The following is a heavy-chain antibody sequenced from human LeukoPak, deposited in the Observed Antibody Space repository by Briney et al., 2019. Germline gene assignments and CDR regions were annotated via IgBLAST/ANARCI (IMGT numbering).Heavy chain of an antibody. V-gene: IGHV3-7*01. Sequence: PGGFLRLSCGTSGFTFSDSWMSWFRQAPGQGLEWVASIKDDGSDKYYLDSVRGRFTISRDNAEDSLYLQLDDLRAEDTAVFYCARHLLRGQNFGYWGQGTLVTVSS. J-gene: IGHJ4*02. CDR3: ARHLLRGQNFGY. CDR2: IKDDGSDK. CDR1: GFTFSDSW.